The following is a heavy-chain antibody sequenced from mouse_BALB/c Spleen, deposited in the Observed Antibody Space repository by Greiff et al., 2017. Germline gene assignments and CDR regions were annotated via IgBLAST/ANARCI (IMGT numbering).Heavy chain of an antibody. CDR1: GYSITSGYY. V-gene: IGHV3-6*02. Sequence: EVKLMESGPGLVKPSQSLSLTCSVTGYSITSGYYWNWIRQFPGNKLEWMGYISYDGSNNYNPSLKNRISITRDTSKNQFFLKCNSVTTEDTATYYSARDSYGSVFDYWGQGTTLTVSP. CDR3: ARDSYGSVFDY. D-gene: IGHD2-1*01. CDR2: ISYDGSN. J-gene: IGHJ2*01.